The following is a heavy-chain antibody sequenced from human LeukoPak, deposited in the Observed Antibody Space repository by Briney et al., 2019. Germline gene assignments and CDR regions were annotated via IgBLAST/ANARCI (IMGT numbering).Heavy chain of an antibody. CDR3: ARDASRQSLYYYMDV. CDR2: ISSGGSSI. J-gene: IGHJ6*03. V-gene: IGHV3-48*01. Sequence: GGSLRLSCAASGFTFSTYNMNWVRQAPGKGLEWVSYISSGGSSIFYPDSVKGRLTISRDNAKNSMYLQMNSLRVEDTAVYYCARDASRQSLYYYMDVWGKGTTVTVSS. CDR1: GFTFSTYN.